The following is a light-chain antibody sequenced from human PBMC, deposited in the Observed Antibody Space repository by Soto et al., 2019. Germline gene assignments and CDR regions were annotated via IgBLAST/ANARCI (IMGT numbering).Light chain of an antibody. CDR1: QSISSW. Sequence: DIQMTQSPSTLSASVGDRVTITCRASQSISSWLAWYQQKPGKAPKLLIYDASSLESGVPSRFSGLGSGTEFTLTISSLQPDDFATYYCQPYNSYPYTFGQGTKLEIK. CDR3: QPYNSYPYT. J-gene: IGKJ2*01. CDR2: DAS. V-gene: IGKV1-5*01.